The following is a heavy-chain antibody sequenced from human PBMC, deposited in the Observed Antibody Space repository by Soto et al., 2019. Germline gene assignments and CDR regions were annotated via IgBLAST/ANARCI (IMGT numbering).Heavy chain of an antibody. CDR1: GFTVSSNY. CDR3: ARDFVEQLARDGMDV. D-gene: IGHD6-6*01. V-gene: IGHV3-53*01. Sequence: EVQLVESGGGLIQPGGSLRLSCAASGFTVSSNYMSWVRQAPGKGLEWVSVIYSGGSTYYADSVKGRFTISRDNSKNTLYLQMNSLRAEDTAVYYCARDFVEQLARDGMDVWGQGTTVTVSS. CDR2: IYSGGST. J-gene: IGHJ6*02.